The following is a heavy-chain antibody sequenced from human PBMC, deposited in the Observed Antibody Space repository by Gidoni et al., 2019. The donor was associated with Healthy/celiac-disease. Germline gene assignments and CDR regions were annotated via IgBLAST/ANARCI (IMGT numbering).Heavy chain of an antibody. D-gene: IGHD6-19*01. Sequence: EVQLVQSGAEVKKPGESLRISCKGSGYSFTSYWISWVRQMPGKGLEWMGRIDPSDSYTNYSPSFQGHVTISADKSISTAYLQWSSLKASDTAMYYCARQTMYSSPTVAFDIWGQGTMVTVSS. CDR1: GYSFTSYW. CDR2: IDPSDSYT. J-gene: IGHJ3*02. CDR3: ARQTMYSSPTVAFDI. V-gene: IGHV5-10-1*01.